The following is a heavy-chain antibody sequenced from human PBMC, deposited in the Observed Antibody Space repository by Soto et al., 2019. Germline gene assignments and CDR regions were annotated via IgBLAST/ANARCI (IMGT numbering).Heavy chain of an antibody. CDR2: IEPSDSYT. V-gene: IGHV5-10-1*01. CDR1: GYSFTSYW. Sequence: PGESLKISCKGSGYSFTSYWISWVRQMPGKGPEWMGRIEPSDSYTKYSPYFQGHVTISADKSISTAYLQWSSLKASDTAMYNCAILEYSSSYVSGCCYYGMDVWGQGNTVTVSS. D-gene: IGHD6-6*01. J-gene: IGHJ6*02. CDR3: AILEYSSSYVSGCCYYGMDV.